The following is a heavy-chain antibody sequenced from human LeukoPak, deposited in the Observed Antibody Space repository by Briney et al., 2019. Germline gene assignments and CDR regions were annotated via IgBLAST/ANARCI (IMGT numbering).Heavy chain of an antibody. CDR1: GYTFITYY. J-gene: IGHJ3*02. CDR3: ARDKAPTVESYDAFDI. Sequence: ASVKVSCKASGYTFITYYIHWVRQAPGQGLEWMGIINPRSGSTNYAQRFQGRVTMTRVMSTSTVYMELSSLRSEDTAMYYCARDKAPTVESYDAFDIWGQGTMVTVSS. CDR2: INPRSGST. D-gene: IGHD4-23*01. V-gene: IGHV1-46*01.